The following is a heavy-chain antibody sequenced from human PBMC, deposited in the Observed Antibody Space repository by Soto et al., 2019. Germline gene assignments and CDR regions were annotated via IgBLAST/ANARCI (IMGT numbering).Heavy chain of an antibody. CDR3: AKGGGRLRYRWLYFQH. J-gene: IGHJ1*01. D-gene: IGHD2-8*02. CDR2: ISGSGGST. V-gene: IGHV3-23*01. Sequence: PGGSLRLSCAASGFTFSSYAMSWVRQAPGKGLEWVSAISGSGGSTYYADSVKGRFTISRDNSKNTLYLQMNSLRAEGTAVYYCAKGGGRLRYRWLYFQHWGQGTLVTVSS. CDR1: GFTFSSYA.